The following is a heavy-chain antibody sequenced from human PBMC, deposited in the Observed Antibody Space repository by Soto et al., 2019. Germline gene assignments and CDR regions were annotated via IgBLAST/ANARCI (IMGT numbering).Heavy chain of an antibody. CDR2: INPNSGGT. CDR3: ARDLGLYDSSGYYPALFDY. CDR1: GYTFTGYY. D-gene: IGHD3-22*01. J-gene: IGHJ4*02. V-gene: IGHV1-2*04. Sequence: GASXKVSCKASGYTFTGYYMHWVRQAPGQGLEWMGWINPNSGGTNYAQKFQGWVTMTRDTSISTAYMELSRLRSDDTAVYYCARDLGLYDSSGYYPALFDYWGQGTLVTVSS.